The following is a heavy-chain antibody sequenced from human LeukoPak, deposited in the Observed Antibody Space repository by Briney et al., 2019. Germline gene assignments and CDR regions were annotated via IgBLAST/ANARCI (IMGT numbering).Heavy chain of an antibody. CDR3: ARAPYGVGYTAERDY. CDR2: ISGSGDET. D-gene: IGHD3-16*02. CDR1: GFTFRNYA. Sequence: GGSLRLSCAASGFTFRNYAMSWVRQAPGKGLEWVSAISGSGDETNYADSVKGRFTIFRDNSKNTLYLQMNSLRDDDTAVYYCARAPYGVGYTAERDYWGQGTLVTVSS. V-gene: IGHV3-23*01. J-gene: IGHJ4*02.